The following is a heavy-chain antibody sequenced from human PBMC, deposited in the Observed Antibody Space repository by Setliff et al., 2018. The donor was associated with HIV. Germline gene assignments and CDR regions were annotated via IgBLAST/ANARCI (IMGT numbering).Heavy chain of an antibody. D-gene: IGHD2-2*01. Sequence: VKVSCKASGYTFTDYYIHWVRQAPGQGLEWMGRINPNSGGTNYAQKFQGRVTITRDTSISTTYMELSRLTSDDTAVYYCASDIAVIPAASQVGGFDIWGQGTMVTVSS. V-gene: IGHV1-2*06. CDR1: GYTFTDYY. CDR2: INPNSGGT. CDR3: ASDIAVIPAASQVGGFDI. J-gene: IGHJ3*02.